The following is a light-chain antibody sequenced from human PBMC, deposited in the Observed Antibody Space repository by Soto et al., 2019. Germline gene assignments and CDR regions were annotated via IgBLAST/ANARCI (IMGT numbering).Light chain of an antibody. J-gene: IGLJ1*01. CDR3: SLYTSSSTYV. CDR2: XVR. V-gene: IGLV2-18*01. CDR1: RSEVGSYNR. Sequence: HSASIKPGSTSGSPRQLVRXSFTGARSEVGSYNRVSWYXXRGGXXPKLXXXXVRNRPSGGPDRFSGSKSGSPTSLTISGLQAEDEAEYYCSLYTSSSTYVSGTGTKVTVL.